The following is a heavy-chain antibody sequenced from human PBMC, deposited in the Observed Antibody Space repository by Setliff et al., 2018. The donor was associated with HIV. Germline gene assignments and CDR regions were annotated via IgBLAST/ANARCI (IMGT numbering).Heavy chain of an antibody. J-gene: IGHJ4*02. CDR3: ATDLLWFGERGFDY. Sequence: TFSDYYMSWIRQAPGKGLEWVSYISGSGSTIYYADSVKGRFTISRDNAKNPLYLQMNSLRVEDTAVYYCATDLLWFGERGFDYWGQGTLVTVSS. CDR2: ISGSGSTI. D-gene: IGHD3-10*01. V-gene: IGHV3-11*04. CDR1: TFSDYY.